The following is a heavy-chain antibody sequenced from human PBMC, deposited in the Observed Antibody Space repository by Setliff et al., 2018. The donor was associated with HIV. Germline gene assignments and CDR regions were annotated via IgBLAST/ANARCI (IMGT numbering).Heavy chain of an antibody. Sequence: PGGSLRLSCTASGFSFSRYWMGWVRQAPGKGPEWVANIKEDGSEIYYVDSVKGRFTTSRDNAKNSLYLQMDSLRAEDTAVYYCTRNEIWGQGTLVTVSS. V-gene: IGHV3-7*01. CDR3: TRNEI. CDR1: GFSFSRYW. D-gene: IGHD1-1*01. CDR2: IKEDGSEI. J-gene: IGHJ4*02.